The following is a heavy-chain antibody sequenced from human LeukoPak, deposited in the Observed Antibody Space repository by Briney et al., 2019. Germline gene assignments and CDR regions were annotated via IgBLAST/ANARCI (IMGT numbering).Heavy chain of an antibody. J-gene: IGHJ3*02. CDR1: GASISSSSYC. CDR2: IYYSGRS. CDR3: ARDTAVAGDAFDI. D-gene: IGHD6-19*01. V-gene: IGHV4-39*07. Sequence: SQTLSLTCTVSGASISSSSYCWGWIRQPPGKGLEWIGSIYYSGRSYCNPSIKSRVTISVDTSKNQFSLKLSSVTAADTAVYYCARDTAVAGDAFDIWGQGTMVTVSS.